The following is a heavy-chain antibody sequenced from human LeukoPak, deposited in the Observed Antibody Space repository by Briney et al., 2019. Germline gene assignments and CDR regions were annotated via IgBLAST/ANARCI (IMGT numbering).Heavy chain of an antibody. CDR2: IYTSGST. J-gene: IGHJ6*03. V-gene: IGHV4-61*02. D-gene: IGHD3-3*01. Sequence: SETLSLTCTVSGGSISSGSYYWSWIRQPAGKGLEWIGRIYTSGSTNYNPSLKSRVTISVDTSKNQFSLKLSSVTAADTAVYYCARDEFGYVFWSGYPPYYYMDVWGKGTTVTVSS. CDR3: ARDEFGYVFWSGYPPYYYMDV. CDR1: GGSISSGSYY.